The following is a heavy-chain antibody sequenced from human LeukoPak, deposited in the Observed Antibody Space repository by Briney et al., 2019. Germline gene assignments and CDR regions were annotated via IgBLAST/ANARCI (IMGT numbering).Heavy chain of an antibody. J-gene: IGHJ4*02. Sequence: SETLSLTCTVSGGSISSYYWSWIRQPPGKGLEWIGYIYYSGSTNYSPSLKSRVTISVDTSKNQFSLKLSSVTAADTAVYYCAREGSYREFDYWGQGTLVTVSS. D-gene: IGHD2-15*01. CDR3: AREGSYREFDY. CDR2: IYYSGST. V-gene: IGHV4-59*01. CDR1: GGSISSYY.